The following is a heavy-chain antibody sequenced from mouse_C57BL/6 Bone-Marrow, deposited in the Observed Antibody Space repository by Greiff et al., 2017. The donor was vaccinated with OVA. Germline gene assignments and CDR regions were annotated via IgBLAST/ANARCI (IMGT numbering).Heavy chain of an antibody. CDR1: GYAFSSSW. CDR3: ARRSPYYFDY. Sequence: VQLQQSGPELVKPGASVKISCKASGYAFSSSWMNWVKLRPGKGLEWIGRIYPGDGDTNYNGKFKGKATLTADKSSSTAYMQLSSLTSEDSAVYFCARRSPYYFDYWGQGTTLTVSS. CDR2: IYPGDGDT. V-gene: IGHV1-82*01. J-gene: IGHJ2*01.